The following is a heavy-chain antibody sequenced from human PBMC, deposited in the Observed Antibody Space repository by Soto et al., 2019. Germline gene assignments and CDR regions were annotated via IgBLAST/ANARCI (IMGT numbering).Heavy chain of an antibody. V-gene: IGHV1-69*01. D-gene: IGHD2-15*01. CDR3: ARDGGRHSGGIDY. Sequence: QVQLVQSGAEVNKPGSSVKVSCKASGGTFSSYSINWVRQAPGQGLEWMGELIPIFGTANYEQKIQGRVTMTADESTSTAYMELSSLRSEDTVVYYCARDGGRHSGGIDYWGQGTLVTVSS. J-gene: IGHJ4*02. CDR1: GGTFSSYS. CDR2: LIPIFGTA.